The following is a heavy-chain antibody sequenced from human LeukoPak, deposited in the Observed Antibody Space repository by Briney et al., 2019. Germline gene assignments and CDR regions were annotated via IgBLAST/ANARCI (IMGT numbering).Heavy chain of an antibody. CDR3: ARDVTYSSSWYWFDP. J-gene: IGHJ5*02. V-gene: IGHV4-39*07. D-gene: IGHD6-13*01. CDR1: GGSISSSSYY. Sequence: KPSETLSLTCTVSGGSISSSSYYWGWIRQPPGKGLEWIGSIYYSGSTYYNPSLKSRVTISVDTSKNQFSLKLSSVTAADTAVYYCARDVTYSSSWYWFDPWGQGTLVTVSS. CDR2: IYYSGST.